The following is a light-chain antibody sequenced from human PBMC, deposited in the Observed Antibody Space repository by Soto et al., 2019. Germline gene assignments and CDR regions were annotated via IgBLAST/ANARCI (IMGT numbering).Light chain of an antibody. CDR3: LLFYGTAVI. V-gene: IGLV7-43*01. Sequence: QAVVTQEPSLTVSPGGTVTLTCASSTGAVTSGYSPNWFQQKPGQAPRAMIYSTNNKHSWTPTRFSGTLLGGKAALTLSGGEREDEANYCLLLFYGTAVIFGGGTKLTVL. J-gene: IGLJ2*01. CDR2: STN. CDR1: TGAVTSGYS.